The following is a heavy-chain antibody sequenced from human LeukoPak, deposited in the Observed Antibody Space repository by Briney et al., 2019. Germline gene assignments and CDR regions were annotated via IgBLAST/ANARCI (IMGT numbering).Heavy chain of an antibody. CDR2: IYYSGST. CDR1: GGSISSYY. V-gene: IGHV4-59*12. D-gene: IGHD1-26*01. Sequence: SETLSLTCTVSGGSISSYYWSWIRQPPGKGLEWIGSIYYSGSTYYNPSLKSRVTISVDTSKNQFSLKLSSVTAADTAVYYCARESGSYGGWGQGTLVTVSS. CDR3: ARESGSYGG. J-gene: IGHJ4*02.